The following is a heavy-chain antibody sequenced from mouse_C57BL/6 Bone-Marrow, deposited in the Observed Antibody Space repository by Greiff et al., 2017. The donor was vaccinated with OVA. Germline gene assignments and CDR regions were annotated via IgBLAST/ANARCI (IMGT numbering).Heavy chain of an antibody. J-gene: IGHJ1*03. CDR2: INPNYGTT. D-gene: IGHD1-1*01. Sequence: EVQLQESGPELVKPGASVKISCKASGYSFTDYNMNWVKQSNGKSLEWIGVINPNYGTTSYNQKFKGKATLTVDQSSSTAYMQLNSLTSEDSAVYYCAITTVVARYWYFDVWGTGTTVTVSS. CDR1: GYSFTDYN. V-gene: IGHV1-39*01. CDR3: AITTVVARYWYFDV.